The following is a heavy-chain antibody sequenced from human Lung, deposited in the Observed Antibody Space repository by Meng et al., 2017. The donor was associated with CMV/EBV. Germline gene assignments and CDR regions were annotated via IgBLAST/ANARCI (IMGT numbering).Heavy chain of an antibody. J-gene: IGHJ4*02. D-gene: IGHD4-17*01. CDR1: GFSLSTSGVG. CDR2: IYWDDDK. Sequence: QITFKYSGPTLVKPTQPLTLTCTFSGFSLSTSGVGVGWIRQPPGKALEWLALIYWDDDKRYSPSLKNRLTITKDTSKNQVVLTLTNIDPVDTATYYCAHRHRLRDFDYWGQGTLVTVSS. CDR3: AHRHRLRDFDY. V-gene: IGHV2-5*02.